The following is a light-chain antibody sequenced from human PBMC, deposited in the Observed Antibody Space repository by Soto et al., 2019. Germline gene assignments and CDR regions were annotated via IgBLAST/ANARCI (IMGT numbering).Light chain of an antibody. CDR3: QQSYSIPLT. V-gene: IGKV1-39*01. CDR1: QSISNY. CDR2: AAS. Sequence: DIQMTQSPSSLSASVGDRVTITCRASQSISNYLNWYQQKPGKAPKLLIYAASSLQSGVPSTFSGSGSGTDFTLTISSLQPEDFATYYCQQSYSIPLTFGGGTKVEIK. J-gene: IGKJ4*01.